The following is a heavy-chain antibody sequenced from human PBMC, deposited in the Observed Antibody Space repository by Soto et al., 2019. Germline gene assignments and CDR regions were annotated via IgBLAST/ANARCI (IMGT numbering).Heavy chain of an antibody. Sequence: QVQLVQSGAEVKKPGSSVKVSCTASRGTFSYNTISWVRQAPGQGLEWMGRVIPMVGMSSYAQKFQGRLTITEDKSTSTVYMVLNSLRPEDTAVYYCATNYGSGSTHFDYWGQGTLVTVSS. CDR1: RGTFSYNT. CDR2: VIPMVGMS. J-gene: IGHJ4*02. CDR3: ATNYGSGSTHFDY. D-gene: IGHD3-10*01. V-gene: IGHV1-69*02.